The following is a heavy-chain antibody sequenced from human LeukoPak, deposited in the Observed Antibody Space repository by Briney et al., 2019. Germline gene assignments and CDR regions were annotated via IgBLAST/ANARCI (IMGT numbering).Heavy chain of an antibody. V-gene: IGHV1-2*02. J-gene: IGHJ5*02. D-gene: IGHD6-19*01. CDR2: INPNSGGT. CDR3: AALAVAGTMDWFDP. Sequence: ASVKVSCKASGYTFTGYYMHWVRQAPGQGLEWMGWINPNSGGTNYAQKFQGRVTMTRDTSISTAYMELSRLRSDDTAVYYCAALAVAGTMDWFDPWGQGTLVTVSS. CDR1: GYTFTGYY.